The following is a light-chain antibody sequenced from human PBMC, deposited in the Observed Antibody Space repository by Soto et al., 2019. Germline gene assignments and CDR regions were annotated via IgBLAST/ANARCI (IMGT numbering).Light chain of an antibody. CDR1: QSVSSSN. CDR2: DAS. V-gene: IGKV3-20*01. Sequence: EIVLTQSPGTLSLSPGERVTLSCRASQSVSSSNLAWYQQKPGQAPRLLIYDASNRATGIPDTFSGSGSGTDFTLTISRLEPEDFAVYYCQPYGSSSYTFGQGTKLEIK. J-gene: IGKJ2*01. CDR3: QPYGSSSYT.